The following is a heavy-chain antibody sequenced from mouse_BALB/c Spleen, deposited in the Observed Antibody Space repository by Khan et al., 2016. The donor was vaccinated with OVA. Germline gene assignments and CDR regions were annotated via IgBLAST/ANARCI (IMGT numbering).Heavy chain of an antibody. J-gene: IGHJ3*01. CDR1: GYIFTNYG. CDR3: ARRAFYYGRGKYAWFAY. Sequence: QVQLKQSGPELMKPGETVKISCKASGYIFTNYGMNWVKQAPGQGLKWMGWINTYTGEPTYADDLRGRFAFSLETSASPVYLQINNLKNEDTATYFSARRAFYYGRGKYAWFAYWGQGTLGTVSA. CDR2: INTYTGEP. V-gene: IGHV9-3-1*01. D-gene: IGHD1-2*01.